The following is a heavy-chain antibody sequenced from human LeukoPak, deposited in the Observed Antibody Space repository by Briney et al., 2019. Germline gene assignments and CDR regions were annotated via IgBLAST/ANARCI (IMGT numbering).Heavy chain of an antibody. CDR3: ANLGYSD. D-gene: IGHD5-18*01. J-gene: IGHJ4*02. V-gene: IGHV3-7*01. Sequence: GGSLRLSCAASGFTFNNAWMSWVRQAPGKGLEWVATIKADGSDRYYVDSVKGRFAISRDNAKNSLYLQMNSLRVEDTAVYYCANLGYSDGGQGTLVRVSS. CDR1: GFTFNNAW. CDR2: IKADGSDR.